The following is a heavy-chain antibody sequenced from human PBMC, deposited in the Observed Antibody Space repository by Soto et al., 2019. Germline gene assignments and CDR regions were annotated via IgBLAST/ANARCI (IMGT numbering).Heavy chain of an antibody. CDR3: ARDTFGGAYDFCH. CDR2: ISSGGST. Sequence: VQLVESGGGLVRPGGSLRPSCAASGFTVTNLYMTWVRQAPGKGLEWVSVISSGGSTYYADSVKGRFTISRDKSNPMLDLEMNSLRAGDTAVYYFARDTFGGAYDFCHGGQGTLVTVSS. J-gene: IGHJ4*02. V-gene: IGHV3-66*01. D-gene: IGHD3-3*01. CDR1: GFTVTNLY.